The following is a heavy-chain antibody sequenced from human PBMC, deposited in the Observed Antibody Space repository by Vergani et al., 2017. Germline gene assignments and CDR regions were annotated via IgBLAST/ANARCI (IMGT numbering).Heavy chain of an antibody. D-gene: IGHD3-10*01. Sequence: EVQLVESGGGLVQPGGSLRLSCAASGFTFSSYWMSWVRQAPGKGLEWVANIKQDGSEKYYVDSVKGRFTISRDNAKNSLYLQRNSLRAEDTAVYYCARDMEADAFDIWGQGTMVTVSS. CDR1: GFTFSSYW. CDR2: IKQDGSEK. CDR3: ARDMEADAFDI. J-gene: IGHJ3*02. V-gene: IGHV3-7*01.